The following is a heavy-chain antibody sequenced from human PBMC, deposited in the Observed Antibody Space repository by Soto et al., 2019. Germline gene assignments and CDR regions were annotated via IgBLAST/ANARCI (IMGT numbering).Heavy chain of an antibody. Sequence: TSETLSLTCTVSGGSISGSSYYWGWIRQPPGKGLEWIGSIYYSGSTYYNPSLKSRVTISVDTSKNQFSLKLSSVTAADTAVHYCARHITVNYDILTGHLWWFDPWGQGTLVTVSS. CDR1: GGSISGSSYY. CDR2: IYYSGST. CDR3: ARHITVNYDILTGHLWWFDP. J-gene: IGHJ5*02. D-gene: IGHD3-9*01. V-gene: IGHV4-39*01.